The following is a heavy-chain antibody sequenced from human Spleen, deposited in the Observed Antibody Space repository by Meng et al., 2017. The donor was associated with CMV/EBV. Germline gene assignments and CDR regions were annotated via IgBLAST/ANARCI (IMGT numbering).Heavy chain of an antibody. D-gene: IGHD3-10*01. J-gene: IGHJ3*02. Sequence: GESLKISCAASGFTFSNYGMHWVRQAPGKGLEWVSSISSSSSYIYYADSVKGRFTISRDNAKNSLYLQMNSLRAEDTAVYYCARLTTMVAFDIWGQGTMVTVSS. CDR1: GFTFSNYG. CDR2: ISSSSSYI. CDR3: ARLTTMVAFDI. V-gene: IGHV3-21*01.